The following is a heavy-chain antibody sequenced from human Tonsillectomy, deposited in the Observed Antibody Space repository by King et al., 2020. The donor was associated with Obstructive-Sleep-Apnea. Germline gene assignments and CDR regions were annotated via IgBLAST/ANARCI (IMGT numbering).Heavy chain of an antibody. CDR1: GYTFTNYD. Sequence: QRQLVQSGAEVKKPGASVKVSCKASGYTFTNYDINWVRQATGQGLEWMGWMNPISGNTGYARNFQGRVTMTRDTSISTAYMELSSLSSEDTAVYYCARAKSLGPMVRGTTGWWSDPWGQGTLVTVSS. CDR2: MNPISGNT. CDR3: ARAKSLGPMVRGTTGWWSDP. J-gene: IGHJ5*02. D-gene: IGHD3-10*01. V-gene: IGHV1-8*01.